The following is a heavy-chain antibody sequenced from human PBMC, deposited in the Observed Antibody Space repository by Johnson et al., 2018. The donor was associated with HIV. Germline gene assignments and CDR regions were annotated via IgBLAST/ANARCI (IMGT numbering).Heavy chain of an antibody. CDR1: GFTFSSYG. V-gene: IGHV3-33*05. CDR2: ISYDGSNK. J-gene: IGHJ3*01. D-gene: IGHD1-1*01. Sequence: QVQLVESGGGVVQPGGSLRLSCAASGFTFSSYGMHWVRQAPGKGLEWVAVISYDGSNKYYADSVKGRFTISRDNSKNTLYLHMKSLRVEDTALYYCARVPGSRAGDAFDVWGTGTMVTVSS. CDR3: ARVPGSRAGDAFDV.